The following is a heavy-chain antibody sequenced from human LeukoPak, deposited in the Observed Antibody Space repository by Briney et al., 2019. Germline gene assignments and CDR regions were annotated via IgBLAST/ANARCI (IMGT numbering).Heavy chain of an antibody. CDR1: GFTFSNFG. D-gene: IGHD6-19*01. CDR2: IRYDGSNK. CDR3: ARKGFGSITVPGTFDY. Sequence: GGSLRLSCAASGFTFSNFGMHWVRQAPGKGLEWVAFIRYDGSNKYYVDSVKGRFTISRDNSKNTLSLQMNSLRPKDTAVYYCARKGFGSITVPGTFDYWGQGILVTVSS. V-gene: IGHV3-30*02. J-gene: IGHJ4*02.